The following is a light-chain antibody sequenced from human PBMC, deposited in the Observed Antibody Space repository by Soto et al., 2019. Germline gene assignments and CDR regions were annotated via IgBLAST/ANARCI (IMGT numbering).Light chain of an antibody. CDR3: RSYTSSSTVA. Sequence: QSALTQPASVSGSPGQSITISCTGTSSDVGGYNYVSWYQQHPGKAPKLMIYEVSNRPSGVSNRFSGSKSGNTASLTISGLQAEDEADYYCRSYTSSSTVAFGRGTKLTVL. CDR2: EVS. J-gene: IGLJ2*01. V-gene: IGLV2-14*01. CDR1: SSDVGGYNY.